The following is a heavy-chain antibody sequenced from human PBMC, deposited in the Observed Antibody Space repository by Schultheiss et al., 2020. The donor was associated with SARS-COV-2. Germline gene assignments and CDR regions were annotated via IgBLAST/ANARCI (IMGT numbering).Heavy chain of an antibody. Sequence: SETLSLTCTVSGGSISSSSYYWSWIRQPPGKGLEWIGYIYYSGSTNYNPSLKSRVTISVDKSKNQFSLKLSSVTAADTAVYYCARGDYDFWKPWGQGTLVTVSS. D-gene: IGHD3-3*01. J-gene: IGHJ5*02. CDR1: GGSISSSSYY. CDR3: ARGDYDFWKP. CDR2: IYYSGST. V-gene: IGHV4-61*05.